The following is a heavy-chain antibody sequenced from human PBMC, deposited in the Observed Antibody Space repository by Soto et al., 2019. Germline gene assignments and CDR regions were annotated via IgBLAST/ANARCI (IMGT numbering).Heavy chain of an antibody. CDR2: ISGSGGST. J-gene: IGHJ6*03. CDR1: GFTFSSYA. V-gene: IGHV3-23*01. Sequence: GGSLRLSCAASGFTFSSYAMSWVRQAPGKGLEWVSAISGSGGSTYYADSVKGRFTISRDNSKNTLYLQMNSLRAEDTAVYYCAKTSYYDILTGYYTRYYYMDVWGKGTTVTVSS. D-gene: IGHD3-9*01. CDR3: AKTSYYDILTGYYTRYYYMDV.